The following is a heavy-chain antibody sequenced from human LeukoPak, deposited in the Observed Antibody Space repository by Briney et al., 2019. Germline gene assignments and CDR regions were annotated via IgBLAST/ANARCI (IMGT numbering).Heavy chain of an antibody. J-gene: IGHJ5*02. D-gene: IGHD3-16*01. CDR2: ISAYNGNT. CDR3: ARALARMITFGGVIP. Sequence: VASVKVSCKASGYTFTSYGISWVRQAPGQGLEWMGWISAYNGNTNYAQKLQGRVTITTDTSTSTAYMELRSLRSDVTAVYYCARALARMITFGGVIPWGQGTLVTVSS. V-gene: IGHV1-18*01. CDR1: GYTFTSYG.